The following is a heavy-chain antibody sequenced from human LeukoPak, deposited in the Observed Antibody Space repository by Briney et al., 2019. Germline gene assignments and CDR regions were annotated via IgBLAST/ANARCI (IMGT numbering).Heavy chain of an antibody. D-gene: IGHD3-10*01. V-gene: IGHV3-23*01. CDR1: GFTFSSYW. CDR2: ISGSGGST. Sequence: QPGGSLRLSCAASGFTFSSYWMSWVRQAPGKGLEWVSAISGSGGSTYYADSVKGRFTISRDNSKNTLYLQMNSLRAEDTAVYYCAATMVRGVTYFDHWGQGTLVTVPS. J-gene: IGHJ4*02. CDR3: AATMVRGVTYFDH.